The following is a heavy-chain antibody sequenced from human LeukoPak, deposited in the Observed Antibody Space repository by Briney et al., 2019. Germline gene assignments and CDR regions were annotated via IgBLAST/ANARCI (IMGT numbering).Heavy chain of an antibody. J-gene: IGHJ3*02. Sequence: ASVKVSCKASGYTFTSYGISWVRQAPGQGLEWMGWISAYNGNTNYAQKLQGRVTMTTDTSSSTAYMELRSLRSDDTAVYYCARHTPYDILTGPGPAWTDDAFDIWGQGTMVTVSS. V-gene: IGHV1-18*01. CDR2: ISAYNGNT. CDR1: GYTFTSYG. D-gene: IGHD3-9*01. CDR3: ARHTPYDILTGPGPAWTDDAFDI.